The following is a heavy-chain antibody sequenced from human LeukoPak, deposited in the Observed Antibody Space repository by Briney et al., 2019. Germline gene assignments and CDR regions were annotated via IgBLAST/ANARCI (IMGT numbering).Heavy chain of an antibody. J-gene: IGHJ4*02. V-gene: IGHV3-30*18. CDR2: ISYDGNNK. CDR3: AKDLWTMIRGAFDC. CDR1: GFTFSSYG. D-gene: IGHD3-10*01. Sequence: GRSPRLSCAASGFTFSSYGMHWVRQAPGKGLEWVAVISYDGNNKYYADSVRGRFTISRDNSKNTLHLQMNSLRAEDTAEYYCAKDLWTMIRGAFDCWGQGTLVTVSS.